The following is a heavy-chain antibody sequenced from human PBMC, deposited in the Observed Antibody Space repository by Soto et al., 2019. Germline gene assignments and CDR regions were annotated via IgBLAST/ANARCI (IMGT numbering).Heavy chain of an antibody. D-gene: IGHD1-26*01. V-gene: IGHV1-46*01. CDR1: EYTFINYY. Sequence: ASVKVSCKASEYTFINYYMHWVRQAPGQGLEWMGIINPNGGSTNYAQKFQGRVTMTRDTSTSTVYMELSSLRSEDTAVYYCARVLFRGSYYSLFDYWGQGTLVTVSS. J-gene: IGHJ4*02. CDR2: INPNGGST. CDR3: ARVLFRGSYYSLFDY.